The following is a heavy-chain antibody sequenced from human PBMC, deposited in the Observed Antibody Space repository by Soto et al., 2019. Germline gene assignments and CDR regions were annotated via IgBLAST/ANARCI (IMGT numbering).Heavy chain of an antibody. V-gene: IGHV3-30-3*01. CDR3: ARPGAAPTGRWFDP. D-gene: IGHD6-6*01. J-gene: IGHJ5*02. CDR2: ISYDGSNK. Sequence: PGGSLRLSCAASGFTFSSYAMHWVRQAPGKGLEWVAVISYDGSNKYYADSVKGRFTISRDNSKNTLYLQMNSLRAEDTAVYYCARPGAAPTGRWFDPWGQGTLVTVSS. CDR1: GFTFSSYA.